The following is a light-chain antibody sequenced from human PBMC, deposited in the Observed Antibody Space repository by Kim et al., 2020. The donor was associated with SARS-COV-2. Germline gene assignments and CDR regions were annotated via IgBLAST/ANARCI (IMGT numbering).Light chain of an antibody. J-gene: IGLJ2*01. CDR3: ISFADSKNVV. Sequence: QSALTQPPSASGSPGQSVTISCTGTSSDVGGYNYVSWYQQHPGKAPKLMIYEVTKRPSGVPDRFSGSKSGNTASLTVSGLQAEDEADYYCISFADSKNVVFGGGTQLTVL. CDR2: EVT. CDR1: SSDVGGYNY. V-gene: IGLV2-8*01.